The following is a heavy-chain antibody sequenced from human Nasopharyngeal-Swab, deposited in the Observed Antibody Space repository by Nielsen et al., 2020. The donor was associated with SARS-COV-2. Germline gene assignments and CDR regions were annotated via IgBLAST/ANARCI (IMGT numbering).Heavy chain of an antibody. V-gene: IGHV3-21*01. CDR2: ISSSSSYI. CDR3: ARAKLHSGSFDF. D-gene: IGHD1-26*01. CDR1: GFTFSSYS. J-gene: IGHJ4*02. Sequence: GVLKISCAASGFTFSSYSMNWVRQAPGKGLEWVSSISSSSSYIYHADSVKGRFTISRDNAKNSLYLQMNSLRAEDTAVYYCARAKLHSGSFDFWGQGTLVTVSS.